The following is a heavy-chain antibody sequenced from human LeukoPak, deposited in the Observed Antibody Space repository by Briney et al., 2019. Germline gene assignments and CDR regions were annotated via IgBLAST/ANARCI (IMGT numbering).Heavy chain of an antibody. Sequence: GASVKVSCKASGYTFTSYYMHWVRQAPGQRLEWMGIINPSGGSTSYPQKFQGRVTMTRDTSTSTAYMELSRLRSDDTAVYYCARIGGVGFGERYNWFDPWGQGTLVTVSS. CDR1: GYTFTSYY. V-gene: IGHV1-46*01. CDR3: ARIGGVGFGERYNWFDP. J-gene: IGHJ5*02. CDR2: INPSGGST. D-gene: IGHD3-10*01.